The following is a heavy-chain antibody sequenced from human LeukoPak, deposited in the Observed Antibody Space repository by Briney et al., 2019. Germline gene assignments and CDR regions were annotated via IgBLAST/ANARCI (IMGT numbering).Heavy chain of an antibody. V-gene: IGHV1-18*01. CDR1: GYTFTSYG. CDR2: ISAYNGNT. Sequence: ASVKDSCKASGYTFTSYGISWVRQAPGQGLEGMGWISAYNGNTNYAQKLQGRVTMTTDTSTSTAYVGLRSLRSDDTAVYYCARASIFGVDWGQGTLVTVSS. CDR3: ARASIFGVD. D-gene: IGHD3-3*01. J-gene: IGHJ4*02.